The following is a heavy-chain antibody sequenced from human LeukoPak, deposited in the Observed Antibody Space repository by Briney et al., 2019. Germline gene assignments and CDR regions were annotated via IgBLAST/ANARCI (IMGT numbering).Heavy chain of an antibody. CDR3: ARDTPLGGATKGLDAFDI. CDR2: ISAYNGNT. J-gene: IGHJ3*02. D-gene: IGHD1-26*01. V-gene: IGHV1-18*01. CDR1: GYTLTSYG. Sequence: ASVKVPCKASGYTLTSYGISWVRQAPGQGLEWMGWISAYNGNTNYAQKLQGRVTMTTDTFTSTAYMELRSLRSDDTAVYYCARDTPLGGATKGLDAFDIWGQGTMVTVSS.